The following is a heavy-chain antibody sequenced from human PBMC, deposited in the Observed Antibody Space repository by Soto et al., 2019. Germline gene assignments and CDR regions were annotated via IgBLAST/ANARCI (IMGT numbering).Heavy chain of an antibody. J-gene: IGHJ4*02. D-gene: IGHD6-13*01. V-gene: IGHV1-18*01. CDR1: GYTFISYG. CDR2: ISAYNGNT. Sequence: QVQLVQSGAEVKKPGASVKVSCKASGYTFISYGVSWVRQAPGQGLEWMGWISAYNGNTNYAQKLQGRVTMTTDTSTSTAYMGLRSLRSDDTAVYYCARGVGGAYSGSWNPFDVWGQGTLVTVSS. CDR3: ARGVGGAYSGSWNPFDV.